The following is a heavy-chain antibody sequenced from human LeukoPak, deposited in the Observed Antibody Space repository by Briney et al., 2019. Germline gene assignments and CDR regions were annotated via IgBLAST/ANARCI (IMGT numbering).Heavy chain of an antibody. J-gene: IGHJ4*02. Sequence: GGSLRLSCAASEFTFSSYSMNWVRQAPGKGLEWVSYITNSGNSKSYADSVKGRFTISRDNTKNSLYLQMNGLRAEDTAVYYCAGGPLPSGSYTFNYWGQGTLVTVSS. CDR3: AGGPLPSGSYTFNY. V-gene: IGHV3-48*01. D-gene: IGHD3-10*01. CDR1: EFTFSSYS. CDR2: ITNSGNSK.